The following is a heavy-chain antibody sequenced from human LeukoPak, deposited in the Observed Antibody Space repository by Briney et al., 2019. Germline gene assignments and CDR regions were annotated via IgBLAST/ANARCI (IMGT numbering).Heavy chain of an antibody. J-gene: IGHJ5*02. CDR3: ARVVVVAATPSVWFDP. CDR1: GGSISSYY. Sequence: PSETLSLTCTVSGGSISSYYWSWIRQPAGKGLEWIGRIYTSGSTNYNPSLKSRVTMSVDTSKNQFSLKLSSVTAADTAVYYCARVVVVAATPSVWFDPWGLGTLVTVSS. D-gene: IGHD2-15*01. V-gene: IGHV4-4*07. CDR2: IYTSGST.